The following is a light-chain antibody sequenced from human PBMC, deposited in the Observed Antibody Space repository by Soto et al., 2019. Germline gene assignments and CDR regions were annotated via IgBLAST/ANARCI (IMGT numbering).Light chain of an antibody. CDR3: HRYNSATLT. J-gene: IGKJ4*01. CDR1: QGIGNF. Sequence: DIEMTQSPSSLSASLGDTVTITCRASQGIGNFLAWYQQKPGDVPKLLIYAASTVQSGGQSRFSGSGAGTDCTLTISSLQPEDVATDFCHRYNSATLTFGGGTKVDIK. CDR2: AAS. V-gene: IGKV1-27*01.